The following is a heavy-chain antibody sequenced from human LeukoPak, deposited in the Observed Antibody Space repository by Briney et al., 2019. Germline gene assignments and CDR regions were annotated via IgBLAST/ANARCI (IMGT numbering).Heavy chain of an antibody. J-gene: IGHJ3*02. CDR3: AKVITAGWQKDDLDI. V-gene: IGHV3-33*06. CDR1: GFTFSSYW. CDR2: IWYDESNK. Sequence: GGSLRLSCAASGFTFSSYWMSWVRQAPGKGLEWVAVIWYDESNKYYTDSVKGRFTISRDNSKNTLYLQMNNLGAEDTALYYCAKVITAGWQKDDLDIWGRGTMVTVSS. D-gene: IGHD5-18*01.